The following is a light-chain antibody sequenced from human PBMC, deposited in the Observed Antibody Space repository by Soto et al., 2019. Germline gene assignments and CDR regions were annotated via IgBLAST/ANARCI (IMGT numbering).Light chain of an antibody. J-gene: IGKJ3*01. V-gene: IGKV3-15*01. CDR2: GAF. Sequence: EIVMTQSPATLSVSPGERATLSCRASQSVSSNLAWYQQKPGQAPRLLIYGAFTRATGIPARFSGSGSGTEFTLTISSLQSEDFAVYYCQQYNNWPIFTFGPGTKVDIK. CDR3: QQYNNWPIFT. CDR1: QSVSSN.